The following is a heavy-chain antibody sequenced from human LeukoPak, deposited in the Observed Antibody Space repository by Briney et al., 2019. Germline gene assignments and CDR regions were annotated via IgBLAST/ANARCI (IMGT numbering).Heavy chain of an antibody. CDR3: AKDGGSGIYYAYYYYYMDV. J-gene: IGHJ6*03. V-gene: IGHV3-21*04. Sequence: SGGSLRLSCAASGFTFSTYYMNWVRQAPGKGLEWVSSITTSSSYIYYADSVKGRFTISRDNAKNSLYLQMNSLRAEDTAVYYCAKDGGSGIYYAYYYYYMDVWGKGTAVTISS. D-gene: IGHD3-10*01. CDR1: GFTFSTYY. CDR2: ITTSSSYI.